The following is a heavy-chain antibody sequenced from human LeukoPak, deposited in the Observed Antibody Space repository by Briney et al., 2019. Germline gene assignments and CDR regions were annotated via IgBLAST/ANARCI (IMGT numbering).Heavy chain of an antibody. D-gene: IGHD3-22*01. CDR2: IYTSGST. V-gene: IGHV4-61*02. Sequence: SETLSLTCTVSGGSISSGSYYWSWIRQPAGKGLEWIGRIYTSGSTNYNPSLQSRVTISVYTSKNQFSLKLSTVTAADTAVYYCARGNYDSSGYCYPAEYFQHWGQGTLVTVSS. CDR3: ARGNYDSSGYCYPAEYFQH. J-gene: IGHJ1*01. CDR1: GGSISSGSYY.